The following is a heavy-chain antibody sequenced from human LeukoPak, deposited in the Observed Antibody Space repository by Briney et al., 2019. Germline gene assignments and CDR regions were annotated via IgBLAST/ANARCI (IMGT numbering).Heavy chain of an antibody. CDR3: ARARYANAWYAFDI. D-gene: IGHD2-2*01. J-gene: IGHJ3*02. Sequence: SETLSLTCTVSGGSVSSYYWSWLRRPPGRGLEWIAYLSHSGSTASLPSLTSRVTTLLDTSKNQFSLKLTSVTAADTAVYYCARARYANAWYAFDIWGHGTMVTVSS. V-gene: IGHV4-59*02. CDR2: LSHSGST. CDR1: GGSVSSYY.